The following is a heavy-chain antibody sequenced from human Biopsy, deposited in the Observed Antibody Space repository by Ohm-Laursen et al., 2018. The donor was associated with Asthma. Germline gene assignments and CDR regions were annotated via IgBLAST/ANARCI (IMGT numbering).Heavy chain of an antibody. CDR3: AKEVLPGWELRRGPGN. V-gene: IGHV3-30*18. CDR1: GFTFSHYG. CDR2: ISFDGSNK. J-gene: IGHJ4*02. Sequence: SLRLSCTASGFTFSHYGMHWVRQAPGKGLAWVAVISFDGSNKYYADFVKGRFTISRDNSKNTLYLQMTSLRAEDTAVYYCAKEVLPGWELRRGPGNWGQGTLVTVSS. D-gene: IGHD1-26*01.